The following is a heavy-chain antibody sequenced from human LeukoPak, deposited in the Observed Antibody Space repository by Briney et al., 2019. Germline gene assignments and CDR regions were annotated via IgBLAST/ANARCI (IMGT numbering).Heavy chain of an antibody. V-gene: IGHV3-48*04. CDR1: GFTFSSYG. Sequence: GGSLRLSCAASGFTFSSYGMSWVRQAPGKGLEWVSCTSSSGSTMYYADSVKGRFTISRDNAKNSLYLQMNSLRAEDTAVYYCARARYSNTWFDYWGQGALVTVSS. J-gene: IGHJ4*02. CDR3: ARARYSNTWFDY. CDR2: TSSSGSTM. D-gene: IGHD6-13*01.